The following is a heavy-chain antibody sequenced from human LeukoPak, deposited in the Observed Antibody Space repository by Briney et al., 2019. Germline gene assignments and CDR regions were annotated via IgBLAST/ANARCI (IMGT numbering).Heavy chain of an antibody. CDR2: IIPIFGTA. CDR3: PKDSRDGNTGLYYYYMDV. V-gene: IGHV1-69*05. J-gene: IGHJ6*03. Sequence: SVKVSCKASGGTFSSYAMSWVRQAPGQGLEWMGWIIPIFGTANYAQKFQGRVTITTDGSTSPAPMELSTLRSQATAVYSCPKDSRDGNTGLYYYYMDVWGKGTTVTVSS. CDR1: GGTFSSYA. D-gene: IGHD5-24*01.